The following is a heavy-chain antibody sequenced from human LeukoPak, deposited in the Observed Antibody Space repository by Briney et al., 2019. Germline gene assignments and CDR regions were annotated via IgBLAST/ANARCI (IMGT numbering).Heavy chain of an antibody. CDR2: INPSSGGT. D-gene: IGHD6-13*01. CDR1: GGTFSSYA. CDR3: ASAYSSSWYGRYDY. Sequence: ASVKVSCKASGGTFSSYAISWVRQAPGQGLEWMGWINPSSGGTNYAQKLQGRVTMTRDTSISTAYMELSRLRSDDTAVYYCASAYSSSWYGRYDYWGQGTLVTVSS. V-gene: IGHV1-2*02. J-gene: IGHJ4*02.